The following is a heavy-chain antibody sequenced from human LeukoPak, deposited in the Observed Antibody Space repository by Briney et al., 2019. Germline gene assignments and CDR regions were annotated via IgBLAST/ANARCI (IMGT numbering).Heavy chain of an antibody. CDR2: IWADGSRA. D-gene: IGHD3-22*01. V-gene: IGHV3-30*02. J-gene: IGHJ4*02. CDR1: GFDFTTHA. CDR3: ARDPPGSGFSLDY. Sequence: PGGSLRLSCAASGFDFTTHAMHWVRQAPGKGLEWVTFIWADGSRADYADSVKGRFTISRDRSKNTVYLQMNSLRVEDTAVYYCARDPPGSGFSLDYRGQGTPVTVSS.